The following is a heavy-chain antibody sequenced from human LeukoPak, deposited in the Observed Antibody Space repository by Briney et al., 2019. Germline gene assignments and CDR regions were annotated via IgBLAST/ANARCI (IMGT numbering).Heavy chain of an antibody. J-gene: IGHJ4*02. D-gene: IGHD6-13*01. CDR3: TTGLRAADAN. V-gene: IGHV3-15*01. CDR2: IKSKTDGGTT. CDR1: GFTFSNTW. Sequence: GGSLRLSCAASGFTFSNTWMCWVRQAPGKGLEWVGRIKSKTDGGTTDYAPPGDGRSTIARAHSKNWMYMQMNSLKTEGPYVSYCTTGLRAADANWGLGTLVTVSS.